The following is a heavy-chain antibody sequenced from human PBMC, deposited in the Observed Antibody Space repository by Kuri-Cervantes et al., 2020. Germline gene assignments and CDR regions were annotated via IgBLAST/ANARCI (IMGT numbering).Heavy chain of an antibody. CDR3: ARDLSEGSGSYFDY. V-gene: IGHV3-30-3*01. CDR1: GFTFSSYA. CDR2: ISYDGSNK. J-gene: IGHJ4*02. Sequence: GESLKISCAASGFTFSSYAMHWVRQAPGKGLEWVAVISYDGSNKYYADSVKGRFTISRDNSKNTLYLQMNSLRAEDTAVYYCARDLSEGSGSYFDYWGQGTLVTVSS. D-gene: IGHD1-26*01.